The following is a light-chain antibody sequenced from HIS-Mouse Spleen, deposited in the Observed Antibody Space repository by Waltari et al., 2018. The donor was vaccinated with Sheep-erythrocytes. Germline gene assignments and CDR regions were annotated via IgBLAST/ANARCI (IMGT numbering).Light chain of an antibody. CDR1: PSVLYSSNNKNY. CDR3: QQYYSTLT. Sequence: DIVMTQSPDSLAVSLGERATINCKSSPSVLYSSNNKNYLAWYHQKPGQPPKLLIYWASTRESGVPDRFSGSASGTDFTLTISSLQAEDVAVYYCQQYYSTLTFGGGTKVEIK. CDR2: WAS. J-gene: IGKJ4*01. V-gene: IGKV4-1*01.